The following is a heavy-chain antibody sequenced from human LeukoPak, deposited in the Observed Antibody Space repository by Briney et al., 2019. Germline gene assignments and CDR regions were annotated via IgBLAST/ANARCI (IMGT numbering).Heavy chain of an antibody. Sequence: GGSLRLSCAASGFTFSSYAMSWVRQAPGKGLEWVSAISGSGGGTYYADSVKGRFTISRDNSKNTLYLQMNSLRAEDTAVYYCAKVEAVAGTPFDYWGQGTLVTVSS. CDR2: ISGSGGGT. D-gene: IGHD6-19*01. CDR3: AKVEAVAGTPFDY. CDR1: GFTFSSYA. V-gene: IGHV3-23*01. J-gene: IGHJ4*02.